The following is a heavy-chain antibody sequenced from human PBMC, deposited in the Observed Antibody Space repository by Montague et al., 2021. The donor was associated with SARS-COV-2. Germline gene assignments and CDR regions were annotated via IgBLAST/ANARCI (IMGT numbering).Heavy chain of an antibody. CDR3: VRYSGWFYFDF. CDR1: GDSVSSNSVA. D-gene: IGHD6-19*01. Sequence: CAISGDSVSSNSVAWSWIRQSPPRGLEWLGRTYYRSKWYSDYAPAVRGRLTVNPDASKNEFSLELNYVTPEDTAVYYCVRYSGWFYFDFWSQGTLVTVSS. CDR2: TYYRSKWYS. J-gene: IGHJ4*02. V-gene: IGHV6-1*01.